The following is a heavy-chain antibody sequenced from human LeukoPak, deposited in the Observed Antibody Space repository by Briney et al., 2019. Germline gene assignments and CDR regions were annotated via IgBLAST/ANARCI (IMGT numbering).Heavy chain of an antibody. CDR3: ARQTSASSKIDD. Sequence: SETLSLTCTVSVGSISSSSYYWAWIRQPPGQGLEWIANIYYSGSSYYNPSLKSRVTISVGTSKNQFSLRLSSVTAADTAVYYCARQTSASSKIDDWGQGTLVTVSS. V-gene: IGHV4-39*01. CDR1: VGSISSSSYY. D-gene: IGHD3-10*01. J-gene: IGHJ4*02. CDR2: IYYSGSS.